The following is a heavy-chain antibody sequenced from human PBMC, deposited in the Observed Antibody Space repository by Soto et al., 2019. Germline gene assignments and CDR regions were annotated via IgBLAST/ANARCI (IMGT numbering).Heavy chain of an antibody. V-gene: IGHV1-8*01. CDR1: GYSFTNYD. J-gene: IGHJ4*02. Sequence: ASVKVSCKASGYSFTNYDIHLVRQAAVLVLELIVWINPGNNQHFYTQKFRDRFTVSTYTSIITTYIELSSLTSEYTSVYYCTRAPVGIIVAPDFWGQGNLVTVSS. D-gene: IGHD3-22*01. CDR2: INPGNNQH. CDR3: TRAPVGIIVAPDF.